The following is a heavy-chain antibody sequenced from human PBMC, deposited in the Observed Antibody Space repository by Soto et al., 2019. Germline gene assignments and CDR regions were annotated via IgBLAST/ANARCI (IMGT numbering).Heavy chain of an antibody. CDR1: GFTFSGYA. CDR3: TSDCSGGNSYSEVRWYYDGMDV. J-gene: IGHJ6*02. V-gene: IGHV3-73*02. Sequence: EVQLVESGGGLVQPGGSLKLSCAASGFTFSGYAMHWVRQASGKGLEWVGSIRSKANSYATAYAASVKGRFTISRDDSKTTTYLQMNSLKTEDTAVYYCTSDCSGGNSYSEVRWYYDGMDVWGQGTTVTVSS. CDR2: IRSKANSYAT. D-gene: IGHD2-15*01.